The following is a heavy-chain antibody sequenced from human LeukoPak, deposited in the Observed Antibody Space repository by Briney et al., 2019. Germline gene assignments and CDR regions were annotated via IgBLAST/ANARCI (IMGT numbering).Heavy chain of an antibody. CDR2: IYTSGST. D-gene: IGHD3-10*01. CDR3: ARGGYYGSGNDFRFDP. J-gene: IGHJ5*02. CDR1: GGSISSGSYY. Sequence: SETLSLTCTVSGGSISSGSYYWNWIRQPAGKGLEWIGRIYTSGSTNYNPSLKSRVTMSVDTSKNQFSLKLNSVTAADTAVYYCARGGYYGSGNDFRFDPWGQGTLVTVSS. V-gene: IGHV4-61*02.